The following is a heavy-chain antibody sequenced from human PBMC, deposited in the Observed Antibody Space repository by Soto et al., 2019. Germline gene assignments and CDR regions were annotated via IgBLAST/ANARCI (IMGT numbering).Heavy chain of an antibody. D-gene: IGHD6-25*01. CDR2: IYHGGST. Sequence: PSETLSLTCTVSGGSINSGGYYWSWIRQHPGKGLEWIWYIYHGGSTYYNPSLKSRVTISLDTSKNQFSLKLSSVTAADTAVYYCAREAAGILNWFDPWGQGTLVTSPQ. CDR1: GGSINSGGYY. J-gene: IGHJ5*02. V-gene: IGHV4-31*03. CDR3: AREAAGILNWFDP.